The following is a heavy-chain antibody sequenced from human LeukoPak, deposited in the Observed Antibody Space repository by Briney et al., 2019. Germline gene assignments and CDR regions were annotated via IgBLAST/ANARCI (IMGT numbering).Heavy chain of an antibody. D-gene: IGHD6-6*01. CDR2: INHSGST. J-gene: IGHJ5*02. CDR1: GGSFSGYY. Sequence: SETLSLTCAVYGGSFSGYYWSWIRQPPGKGLEWIGEINHSGSTNYNPSLKSRVTISVDTSKNQFSLKLSSVTAANTAVYYCATRNEYSSSFNWFDPWGQGTLVTVSS. V-gene: IGHV4-34*01. CDR3: ATRNEYSSSFNWFDP.